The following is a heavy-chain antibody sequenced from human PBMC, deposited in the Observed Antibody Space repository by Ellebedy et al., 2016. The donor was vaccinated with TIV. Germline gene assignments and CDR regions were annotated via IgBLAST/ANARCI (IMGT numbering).Heavy chain of an antibody. CDR3: AKDSSAYYYQGGCFDS. CDR2: MIPNSGYT. V-gene: IGHV1-8*01. J-gene: IGHJ4*02. Sequence: ASVKVSXXASGYTFTSYDIIWVRQATGQGLEWMGWMIPNSGYTVYAQNFQGRVTMTRDTSISTAYMELNSLTSEDTAVYYCAKDSSAYYYQGGCFDSWGQGTLVTVSS. D-gene: IGHD3-22*01. CDR1: GYTFTSYD.